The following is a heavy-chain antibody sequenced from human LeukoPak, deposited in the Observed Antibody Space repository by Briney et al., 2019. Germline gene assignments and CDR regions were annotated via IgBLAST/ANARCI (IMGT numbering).Heavy chain of an antibody. CDR1: RFTFNSYA. CDR2: ISGNGDIT. Sequence: GSLRLSXAASRFTFNSYAVNWVRQAPGKGLEWVSAISGNGDITYYADSVRGRFTISRDNSKNTLYLQMNSLRAEDTAVYYCARVKRDCSGGSCYSYDYWGQGTLVTVSS. CDR3: ARVKRDCSGGSCYSYDY. D-gene: IGHD2-15*01. V-gene: IGHV3-23*01. J-gene: IGHJ4*02.